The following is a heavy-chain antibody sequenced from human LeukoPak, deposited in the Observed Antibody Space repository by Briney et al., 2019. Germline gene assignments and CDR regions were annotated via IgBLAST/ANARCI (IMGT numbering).Heavy chain of an antibody. CDR3: AREPYTHYYDSSGPNDY. V-gene: IGHV1-2*02. Sequence: SVKVSCKASGYTFTGYYMHWVRQAPGQGLEWMGWINPNSGGTNYAQKFQGRVTMTRDTSISTAYMELSRLRSDDTAVYYCAREPYTHYYDSSGPNDYWGQGTLVTVSS. CDR1: GYTFTGYY. D-gene: IGHD3-22*01. J-gene: IGHJ4*02. CDR2: INPNSGGT.